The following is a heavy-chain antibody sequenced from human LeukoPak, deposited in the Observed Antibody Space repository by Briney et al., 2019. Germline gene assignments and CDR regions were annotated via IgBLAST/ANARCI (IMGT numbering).Heavy chain of an antibody. V-gene: IGHV1-69*05. CDR3: ARRRGATVDNRFDP. Sequence: GASVKVSCKASGGTFSSYAISWVRQAPGQGLEWMGGIIPIFGTANYAQKFQGRVTITTDESTSTAYMELSSLRSEDTAVYYCARRRGATVDNRFDPWGQGTLVTVSS. CDR1: GGTFSSYA. D-gene: IGHD1-26*01. J-gene: IGHJ5*02. CDR2: IIPIFGTA.